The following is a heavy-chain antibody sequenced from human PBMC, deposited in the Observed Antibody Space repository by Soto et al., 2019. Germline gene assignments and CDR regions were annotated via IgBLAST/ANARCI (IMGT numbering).Heavy chain of an antibody. CDR1: GYTFTSYG. CDR2: INPSSGST. V-gene: IGHV1-46*03. J-gene: IGHJ4*02. CDR3: ARDIAAAGSY. D-gene: IGHD6-13*01. Sequence: GASVKVSCKASGYTFTSYGISWVRQAPGQGLEWMGIINPSSGSTSYAQKFQGRVTMTRDTSTSTVYMELSSLRSEDTAVYYCARDIAAAGSYWGQGTLVTVSS.